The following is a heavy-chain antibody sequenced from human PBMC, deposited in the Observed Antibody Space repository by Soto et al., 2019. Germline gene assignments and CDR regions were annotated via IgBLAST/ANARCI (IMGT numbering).Heavy chain of an antibody. CDR2: ITSSSSYI. CDR3: ARALYDYGDYGAFDI. Sequence: GGSLRLSCAASGFTFSSYAMSWVRQAPGKGLEWVSGITSSSSYIYYADSVKGRFTISRDNAKNSLFLQMNSLRAEDTAVYYCARALYDYGDYGAFDIWGQGTMVTVSS. CDR1: GFTFSSYA. J-gene: IGHJ3*02. V-gene: IGHV3-21*01. D-gene: IGHD4-17*01.